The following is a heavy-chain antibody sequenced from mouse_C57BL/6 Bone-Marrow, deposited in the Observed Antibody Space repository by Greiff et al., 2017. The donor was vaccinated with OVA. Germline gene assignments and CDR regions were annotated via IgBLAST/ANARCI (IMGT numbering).Heavy chain of an antibody. CDR2: IWSDGST. V-gene: IGHV2-6-1*01. CDR1: GFSLTSYG. D-gene: IGHD3-3*01. Sequence: QVQLKESGPGLVAPSQSLSITCTVSGFSLTSYGLHWVRQPPGKGLEWLVVIWSDGSTTYNSALKSRLSISKDNSKSQVFLKMNSLQTDDTAMYYCARHRELYYYAMDYWGQGTSVTVSS. J-gene: IGHJ4*01. CDR3: ARHRELYYYAMDY.